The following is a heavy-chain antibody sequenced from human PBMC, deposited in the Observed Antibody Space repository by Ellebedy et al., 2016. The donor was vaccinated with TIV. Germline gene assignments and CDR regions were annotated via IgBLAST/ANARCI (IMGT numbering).Heavy chain of an antibody. D-gene: IGHD2-21*02. J-gene: IGHJ3*02. CDR3: TTDRPDCGYNCYSAFDI. V-gene: IGHV3-15*01. CDR1: GFTFSNAW. CDR2: IKSESDGGTT. Sequence: GESLKISXAASGFTFSNAWFHWVRQAPGKGLEWVGRIKSESDGGTTDYAAPVKGRFTLSRDDSKDTLYLQMNSLKTEDTAVYYCTTDRPDCGYNCYSAFDIWGQGTMVTVSS.